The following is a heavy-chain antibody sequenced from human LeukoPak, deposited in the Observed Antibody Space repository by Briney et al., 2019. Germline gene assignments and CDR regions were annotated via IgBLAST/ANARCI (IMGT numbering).Heavy chain of an antibody. CDR3: SSIMNYQLDY. J-gene: IGHJ4*02. Sequence: GGSLRLSCEASGFTFSSYWMHWVRQAPGQGLVWVSRINSVVSTTSYADSVKGRFTISRDSAKNTLYLQMNSLRAEDTAVYYCSSIMNYQLDYWGQGTLVTVSS. D-gene: IGHD1-7*01. V-gene: IGHV3-74*01. CDR2: INSVVSTT. CDR1: GFTFSSYW.